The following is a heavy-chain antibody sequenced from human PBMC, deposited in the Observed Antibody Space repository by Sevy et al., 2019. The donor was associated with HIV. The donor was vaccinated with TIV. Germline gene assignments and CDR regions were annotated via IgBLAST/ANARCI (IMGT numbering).Heavy chain of an antibody. J-gene: IGHJ4*02. D-gene: IGHD3-3*02. CDR2: ITSNGLTT. CDR1: GFIFGDNI. Sequence: GGSLRLSCSASGFIFGDNIMHWVRQAPGKRFEYVSGITSNGLTTHYADSVKGRFTISRDNSKDTMYLQMSSLRPEDTAVYYCVKPRSISQDFASWGQGTLVTVSS. V-gene: IGHV3-64D*06. CDR3: VKPRSISQDFAS.